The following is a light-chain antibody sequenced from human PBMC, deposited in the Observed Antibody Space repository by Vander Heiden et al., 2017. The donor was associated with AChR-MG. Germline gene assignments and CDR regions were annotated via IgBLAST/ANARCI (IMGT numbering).Light chain of an antibody. CDR3: CSYAGSYTEV. CDR1: SSDVGGYNY. J-gene: IGLJ2*01. V-gene: IGLV2-11*01. CDR2: DVS. Sequence: QSALTQPRPVSGSPGQSVTISCTGTSSDVGGYNYVSWYQQHPGKAPKLMIYDVSKRPSGVPDRFSGSKSGNTASLTISGLQAEEEADYYCCSYAGSYTEVFGGGTKLTVL.